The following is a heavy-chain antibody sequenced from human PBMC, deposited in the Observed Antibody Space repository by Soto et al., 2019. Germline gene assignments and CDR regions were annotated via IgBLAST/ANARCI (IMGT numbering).Heavy chain of an antibody. CDR1: GGSMNSYY. CDR3: ARVGASSGYYSPLDY. CDR2: IYYSGST. V-gene: IGHV4-59*12. Sequence: SETLSLTCTVSGGSMNSYYWSWIRQPPGKGLEYIGYIYYSGSTNYNPSLKSRVTISVDTSKNQFSLKLSSVTAADMAVYYCARVGASSGYYSPLDYWGQGTLVTVSS. J-gene: IGHJ4*02. D-gene: IGHD3-22*01.